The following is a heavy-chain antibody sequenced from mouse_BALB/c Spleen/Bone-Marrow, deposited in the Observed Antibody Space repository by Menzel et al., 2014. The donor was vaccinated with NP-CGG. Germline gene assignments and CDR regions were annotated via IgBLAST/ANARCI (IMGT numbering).Heavy chain of an antibody. CDR3: ARLDYYGYFNY. V-gene: IGHV4-1*02. J-gene: IGHJ2*01. CDR1: GFDFSRYW. CDR2: INPESRTI. D-gene: IGHD1-1*01. Sequence: EVKLMESGGGLVQPGGSLKLSCAASGFDFSRYWMSWVRQAPGKGLEWIGEINPESRTINYSPTLKDKFIISRDNAKNTLYLRLNKVGSEDTALYYCARLDYYGYFNYWGQGTTLTVSS.